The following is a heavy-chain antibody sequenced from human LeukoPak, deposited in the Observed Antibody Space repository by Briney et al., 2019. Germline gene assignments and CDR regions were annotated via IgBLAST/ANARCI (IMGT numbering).Heavy chain of an antibody. CDR2: IYYSGST. D-gene: IGHD3-3*02. CDR3: ARDHRPLADEGLNWFDP. J-gene: IGHJ5*02. Sequence: SETLSLTCTVSGGSISSYYWSWIRQPPGKGLEWIGYIYYSGSTNYNPSLKSRVTISVDTSKNQFPLKLSSVTAADTAVYYCARDHRPLADEGLNWFDPWGQGTLVTVSS. V-gene: IGHV4-59*01. CDR1: GGSISSYY.